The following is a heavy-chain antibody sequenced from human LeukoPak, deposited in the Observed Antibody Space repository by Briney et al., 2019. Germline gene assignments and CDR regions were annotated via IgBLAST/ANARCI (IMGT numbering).Heavy chain of an antibody. Sequence: SETLSLTCTVSGGSISSYFWSWFRQPPGKGLEWIGYISYSGSTNYNPSLKSQITISLDTSKNQFSLKLSSVTAADTAVYYCARRRERRRTDRFDYFDYWGQGALVAVSS. J-gene: IGHJ4*02. CDR2: ISYSGST. D-gene: IGHD1-26*01. V-gene: IGHV4-59*08. CDR3: ARRRERRRTDRFDYFDY. CDR1: GGSISSYF.